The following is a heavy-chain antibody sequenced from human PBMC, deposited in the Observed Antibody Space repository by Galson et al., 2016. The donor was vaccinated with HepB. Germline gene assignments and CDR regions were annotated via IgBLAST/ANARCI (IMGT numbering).Heavy chain of an antibody. CDR1: GYTFSTDW. D-gene: IGHD2-21*01. J-gene: IGHJ4*02. CDR3: ARRGGATSGD. CDR2: IYPHDSDT. Sequence: QSGAEVKKPGESLTISCKGSGYTFSTDWIGWVRQLPGKGLEWMGVIYPHDSDTRYSPSFQGQVTISADKSVSTAYLQWSSLKASDTAMYFCARRGGATSGDWGQGTLVTVSS. V-gene: IGHV5-51*01.